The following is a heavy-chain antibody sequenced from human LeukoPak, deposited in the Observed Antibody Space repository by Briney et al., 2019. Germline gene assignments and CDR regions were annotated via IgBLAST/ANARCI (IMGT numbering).Heavy chain of an antibody. CDR3: ARDPIYDSSGYNDY. D-gene: IGHD3-22*01. V-gene: IGHV3-66*01. CDR2: IYSGGST. Sequence: GGSLRLSCAASGFTVSSNYMSWVRQAPGKGLEWVSVIYSGGSTYYADSVKGRFTIPRDNSKNTLYLQMNSLRAEDTAVYYCARDPIYDSSGYNDYWGQGTLVTVSS. J-gene: IGHJ4*02. CDR1: GFTVSSNY.